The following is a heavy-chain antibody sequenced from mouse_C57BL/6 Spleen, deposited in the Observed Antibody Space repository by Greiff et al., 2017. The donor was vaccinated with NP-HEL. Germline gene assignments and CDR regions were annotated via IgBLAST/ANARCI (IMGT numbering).Heavy chain of an antibody. Sequence: EVQRVESGGDLVKPGGSLKLSCAASGFTFSSYGMSWVRQTPDKRLEWVATISSGGSYTYYPDSVKGRFTISRDNAKNTLYLQMSSLKSEDTAMYYCARAGIPYGGYYAMDYWGQGTSVTVSS. CDR2: ISSGGSYT. CDR3: ARAGIPYGGYYAMDY. V-gene: IGHV5-6*01. CDR1: GFTFSSYG. D-gene: IGHD1-1*02. J-gene: IGHJ4*01.